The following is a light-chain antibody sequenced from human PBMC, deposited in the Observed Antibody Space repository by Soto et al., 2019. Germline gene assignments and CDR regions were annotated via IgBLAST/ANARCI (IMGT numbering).Light chain of an antibody. J-gene: IGLJ1*01. CDR3: QAWDSSTANV. Sequence: SYELTQPPSVSVSPGQTASITCSGDILGDKYASWYQQKPGQSPVLVIYQDTKRPSGIPGRFSGSSSGNTATLTISGTQTMDEADYYCQAWDSSTANVFGTGTKLTVL. CDR2: QDT. CDR1: ILGDKY. V-gene: IGLV3-1*01.